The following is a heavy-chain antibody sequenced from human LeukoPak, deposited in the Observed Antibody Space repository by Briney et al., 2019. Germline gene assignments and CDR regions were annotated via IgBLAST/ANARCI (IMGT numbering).Heavy chain of an antibody. CDR1: GGSISSGGYY. Sequence: SETLSLTCTVSGGSISSGGYYWSWIRQPPGKGLEWIGYIYHSGSTYYNPSLESRVTISVDRSKNQFSLKLSSVTAADTAVYYCARTSRRFSSSSGYWGQGTLVTVSS. V-gene: IGHV4-30-2*01. J-gene: IGHJ4*02. CDR3: ARTSRRFSSSSGY. CDR2: IYHSGST. D-gene: IGHD6-6*01.